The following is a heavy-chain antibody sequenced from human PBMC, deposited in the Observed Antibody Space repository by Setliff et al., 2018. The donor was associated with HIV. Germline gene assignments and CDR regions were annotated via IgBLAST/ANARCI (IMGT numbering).Heavy chain of an antibody. J-gene: IGHJ5*02. CDR1: GASINSYY. Sequence: SETLSLTCTVSGASINSYYWSWIRQPPGKGLEWLGHISYSGNTNYNPSLESRVTISIDRSKNQFSLKLSSVTAADTAVYYCARSTYYYGSGKGGGWFEPWGQGTLVTVSS. CDR2: ISYSGNT. CDR3: ARSTYYYGSGKGGGWFEP. D-gene: IGHD3-10*01. V-gene: IGHV4-59*08.